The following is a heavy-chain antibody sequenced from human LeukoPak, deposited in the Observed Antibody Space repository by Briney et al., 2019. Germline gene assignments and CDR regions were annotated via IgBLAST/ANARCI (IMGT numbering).Heavy chain of an antibody. CDR1: GYTFTSYA. D-gene: IGHD1-26*01. V-gene: IGHV1-3*01. Sequence: ASVKVSCKASGYTFTSYAMHWVRQAPGQRLEWMGWINAGNGNTKYSQKFQGRVTITRDTSASTAYMELSSLRSEDAAVYYCARDSGSGNNDYWGQGTLVTVSS. CDR3: ARDSGSGNNDY. CDR2: INAGNGNT. J-gene: IGHJ4*02.